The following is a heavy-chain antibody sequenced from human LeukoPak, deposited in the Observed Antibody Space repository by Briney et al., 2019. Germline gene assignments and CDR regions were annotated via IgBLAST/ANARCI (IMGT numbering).Heavy chain of an antibody. Sequence: GESLKISCKGSGYSFTNDWSGWVRQMPGKGLEWRGIIYPGDSNTRYNPSFQGQVTITADKSISTAYLQWSSLKASDTAKYYCARHTKYSPSSRVFDYWGQGTLVTVSS. J-gene: IGHJ4*02. CDR1: GYSFTNDW. D-gene: IGHD6-6*01. CDR2: IYPGDSNT. CDR3: ARHTKYSPSSRVFDY. V-gene: IGHV5-51*01.